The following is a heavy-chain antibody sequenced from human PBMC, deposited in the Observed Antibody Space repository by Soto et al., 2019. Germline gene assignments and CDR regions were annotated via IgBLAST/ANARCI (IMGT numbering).Heavy chain of an antibody. CDR1: GGSISSYY. D-gene: IGHD3-3*01. Sequence: QVQLQESGPGLVKPSETLSLTCTVSGGSISSYYWSWIRQPPGKGLEWIGYIYYSGSTNYNPSLKSRVTISVDTSKNQFSPKLSSVTAADTAVYYCARRVVPLYYCGMDVWGQGTTVTVSS. J-gene: IGHJ6*02. CDR3: ARRVVPLYYCGMDV. CDR2: IYYSGST. V-gene: IGHV4-59*08.